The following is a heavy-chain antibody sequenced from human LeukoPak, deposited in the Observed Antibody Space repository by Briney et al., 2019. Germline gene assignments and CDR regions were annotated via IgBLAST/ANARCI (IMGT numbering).Heavy chain of an antibody. CDR1: GYTFPSYF. V-gene: IGHV1-46*01. CDR3: ARSGYSGYDPYYYYGMDV. D-gene: IGHD5-12*01. CDR2: INPTGGST. J-gene: IGHJ6*02. Sequence: ASVKVSCKASGYTFPSYFMHWVRQAPGQGLEWMGIINPTGGSTTYAQKFQGRVTMTRNTSISTAYMELSSLRSEDTAVYYCARSGYSGYDPYYYYGMDVWGQGTTVTVSS.